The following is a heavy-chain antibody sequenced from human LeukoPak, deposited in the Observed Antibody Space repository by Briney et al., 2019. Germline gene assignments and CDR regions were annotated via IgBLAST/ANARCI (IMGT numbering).Heavy chain of an antibody. V-gene: IGHV4-4*09. Sequence: SETLSLTCTVSGGSISGVYWNWIRQPPRKGLEWVGYIHTSGSTSFNPSLKSRLSFSIDTSKNQVSLRLSSVTATDTAVYYCTKRRGGWGEGEFDFWGQGIPVTVST. CDR3: TKRRGGWGEGEFDF. J-gene: IGHJ4*02. CDR2: IHTSGST. D-gene: IGHD3-16*01. CDR1: GGSISGVY.